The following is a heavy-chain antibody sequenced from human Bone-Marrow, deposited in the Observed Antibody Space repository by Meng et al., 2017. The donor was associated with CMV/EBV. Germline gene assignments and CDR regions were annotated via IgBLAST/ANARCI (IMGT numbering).Heavy chain of an antibody. D-gene: IGHD2-2*01. Sequence: SVKVSCKASGYTFTGYYMHWVRQAPGQGLEWMEWINPNSGGTNYAQKFQGRVTMTRDTSISTAYMELSSLRSEDTAVYYCARSAVPAAIRRFDYWGQGTLVTVSS. CDR1: GYTFTGYY. CDR3: ARSAVPAAIRRFDY. CDR2: INPNSGGT. V-gene: IGHV1-2*02. J-gene: IGHJ4*02.